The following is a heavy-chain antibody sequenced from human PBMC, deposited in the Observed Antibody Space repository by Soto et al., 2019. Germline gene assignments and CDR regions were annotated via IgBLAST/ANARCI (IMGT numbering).Heavy chain of an antibody. V-gene: IGHV3-23*01. CDR3: SKGASSGYYLTYFDY. D-gene: IGHD3-22*01. Sequence: GGSLRLSCAASGFTFSSYTMTWVRQATGKGVEWVSSISGSGGSIYYADSVKGRFTISRDNSNNTLYLHMNSLRAEDTAVYYCSKGASSGYYLTYFDYWGQGTLVTVSS. CDR2: ISGSGGSI. J-gene: IGHJ4*02. CDR1: GFTFSSYT.